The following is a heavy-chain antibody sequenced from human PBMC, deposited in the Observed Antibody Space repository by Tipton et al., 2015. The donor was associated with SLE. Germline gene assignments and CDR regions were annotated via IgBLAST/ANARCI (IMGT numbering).Heavy chain of an antibody. Sequence: SLRLSCAASRFTFDDYAMHWVRQAPGKGLEWVSLISGDGTITYYADSVKGRFTISRDNAKNSLYLQMNSLRAEDTAVYYCARGPNWGGYFDYWGQGTLVTISS. D-gene: IGHD7-27*01. CDR2: ISGDGTIT. J-gene: IGHJ4*02. CDR3: ARGPNWGGYFDY. V-gene: IGHV3-43*02. CDR1: RFTFDDYA.